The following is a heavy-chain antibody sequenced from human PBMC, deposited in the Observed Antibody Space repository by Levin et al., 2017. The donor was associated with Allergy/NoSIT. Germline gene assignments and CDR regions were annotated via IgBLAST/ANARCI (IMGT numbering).Heavy chain of an antibody. D-gene: IGHD6-13*01. J-gene: IGHJ5*02. CDR1: GFTFSSYG. CDR3: ARDSRKRELVRGAKGWFDP. Sequence: GGSLRLSCAASGFTFSSYGMHWVRQAPGKGLEWVAVIWYDGSNKYYADSVKGRFTISRDNSKNTLYLQMNSLRAEDTAVYYCARDSRKRELVRGAKGWFDPWGQGTLVTVSS. V-gene: IGHV3-33*01. CDR2: IWYDGSNK.